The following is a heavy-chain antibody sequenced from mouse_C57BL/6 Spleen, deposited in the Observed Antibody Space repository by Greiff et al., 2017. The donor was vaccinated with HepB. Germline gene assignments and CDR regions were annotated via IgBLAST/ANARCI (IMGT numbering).Heavy chain of an antibody. J-gene: IGHJ3*01. CDR2: IHPSDSDT. CDR3: AYGSSPGY. Sequence: VKQRPGQGLEWIGRIHPSDSDTNYNQKFKGKATLTVDKSSSTAYMQLSSLTSEDSAVYYCAYGSSPGYWGQGTLVTVSA. V-gene: IGHV1-74*01. D-gene: IGHD1-1*01.